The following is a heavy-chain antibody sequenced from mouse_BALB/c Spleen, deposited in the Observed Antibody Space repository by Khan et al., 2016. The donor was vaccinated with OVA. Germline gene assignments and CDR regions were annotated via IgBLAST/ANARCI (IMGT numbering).Heavy chain of an antibody. D-gene: IGHD2-4*01. Sequence: EVELVESGGGLVQPGESLKLSCESNEYEFTSHDMSWVRKTPEKRLELVAAINSDGGITYYPDTLERRFIISRDNTKKTLYLQMSSLRSEDTAFYYCARHYEYDGAYWGQGTLVTVSA. V-gene: IGHV5-2*01. CDR2: INSDGGIT. CDR3: ARHYEYDGAY. J-gene: IGHJ3*01. CDR1: EYEFTSHD.